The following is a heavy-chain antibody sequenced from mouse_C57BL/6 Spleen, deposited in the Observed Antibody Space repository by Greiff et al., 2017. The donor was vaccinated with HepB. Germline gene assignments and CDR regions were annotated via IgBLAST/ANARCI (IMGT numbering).Heavy chain of an antibody. D-gene: IGHD1-1*01. CDR1: GYAFSSSW. V-gene: IGHV1-82*01. CDR3: ANYYGTPFDY. Sequence: VHLVESGPELVKPGASVKISCKASGYAFSSSWMNWVKQRPGKGLEWIGRIYPGDGDTNYNGKFKGKATLTADKSSSTAYMQLSSLTSEDSAVYFCANYYGTPFDYWGQGTTLTVSS. J-gene: IGHJ2*01. CDR2: IYPGDGDT.